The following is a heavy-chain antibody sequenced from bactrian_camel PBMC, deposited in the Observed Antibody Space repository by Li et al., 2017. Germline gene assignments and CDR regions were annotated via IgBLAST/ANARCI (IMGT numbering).Heavy chain of an antibody. CDR3: ARGAAWCYAPSGLVSYSPDMYED. J-gene: IGHJ4*01. CDR2: INRGGGNT. D-gene: IGHD1*01. Sequence: VQLVESGGGLVQPGESLKLSCVASGFAISNIDMTWVRHAPGKGLEWVSSINRGGGNTYYTDSVKGRFTISRDDAASTVYLQMNRLEPKDTAMYYCARGAAWCYAPSGLVSYSPDMYEDWGQGTQVTVS. V-gene: IGHV3S40*01. CDR1: GFAISNID.